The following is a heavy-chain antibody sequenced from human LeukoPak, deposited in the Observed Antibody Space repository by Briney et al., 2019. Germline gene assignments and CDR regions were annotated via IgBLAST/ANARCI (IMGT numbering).Heavy chain of an antibody. J-gene: IGHJ3*02. V-gene: IGHV3-30-3*01. CDR3: AREQRSGSYYDALDI. CDR2: TSFDGSNI. CDR1: GFTISSYA. D-gene: IGHD1-26*01. Sequence: PGGSLRLSCAASGFTISSYAMHWVRQAPGKGLEWVALTSFDGSNIYYAGSVKGRFTISRDNSKNRLYLQMDNLRPEDTAMYFCAREQRSGSYYDALDIWGRRAMVAVSS.